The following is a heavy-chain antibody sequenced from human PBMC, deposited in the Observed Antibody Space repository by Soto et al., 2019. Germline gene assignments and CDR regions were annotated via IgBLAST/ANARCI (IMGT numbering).Heavy chain of an antibody. CDR3: ARTPLVQGVIWYDP. Sequence: ATLSLTCLVSGGSISNYYWSWLRQSPGRGLDWIGYVTDVGSTNYNPPLMSRVTILLDVSKNHFSMRLTSVTAADTAVYYCARTPLVQGVIWYDPWGQGIRVTVSS. CDR2: VTDVGST. J-gene: IGHJ5*02. CDR1: GGSISNYY. D-gene: IGHD3-10*01. V-gene: IGHV4-59*01.